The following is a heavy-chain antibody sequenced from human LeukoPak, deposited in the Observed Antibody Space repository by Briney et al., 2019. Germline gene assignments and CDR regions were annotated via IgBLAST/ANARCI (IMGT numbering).Heavy chain of an antibody. J-gene: IGHJ5*02. V-gene: IGHV4-31*03. CDR1: GGSISCGGYY. D-gene: IGHD3-10*01. Sequence: SQTLSLTCTVSGGSISCGGYYWSWIRQHPGKGLEWIGYIYYSGSTYYNPSLKSRVTISVDTSKNQFSLKLSSVTAADTAVYYCARAITMVRGVIIGWFDPWGQGTLVTVSS. CDR3: ARAITMVRGVIIGWFDP. CDR2: IYYSGST.